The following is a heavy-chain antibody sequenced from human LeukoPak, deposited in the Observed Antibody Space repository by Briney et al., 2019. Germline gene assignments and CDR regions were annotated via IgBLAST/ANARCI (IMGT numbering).Heavy chain of an antibody. CDR3: ARLVWFGAPYYFDY. J-gene: IGHJ4*02. Sequence: GGSLRLSCAASGFTFSSYWMSWVRQAPGKGLEWVANIKQDGSEKYYVDSVKGRFTISRDNAKNSLYLQMNSLRAEDTAVYYCARLVWFGAPYYFDYWGQGTLVTVSS. CDR2: IKQDGSEK. D-gene: IGHD3-10*01. CDR1: GFTFSSYW. V-gene: IGHV3-7*01.